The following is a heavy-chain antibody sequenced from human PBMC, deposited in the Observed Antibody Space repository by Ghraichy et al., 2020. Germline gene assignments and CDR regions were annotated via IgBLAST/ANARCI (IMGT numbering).Heavy chain of an antibody. CDR1: GFIVSSNY. CDR3: ARDGRVGATVWGMDV. CDR2: IYSDGDT. Sequence: LSLTCAASGFIVSSNYMSWVRQAPGKGLEWVSVIYSDGDTYYADSMKGRFTISRDNSKNTLYLQMNSLRAEDTAVYYCARDGRVGATVWGMDVWGQGTTVTVSS. J-gene: IGHJ6*02. D-gene: IGHD1-26*01. V-gene: IGHV3-53*01.